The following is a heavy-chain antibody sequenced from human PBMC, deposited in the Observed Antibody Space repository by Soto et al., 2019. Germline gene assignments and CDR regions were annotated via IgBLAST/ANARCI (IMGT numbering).Heavy chain of an antibody. CDR2: ISPLKGRT. Sequence: QVQLVQSGPDLKRPGASMKVSCKASGYTFTSYGISWVRQAPGQGREWMAWISPLKGRTQYSQKAQGRVTLSTDTSSKPAYMEMTTLRVDDTAVYYCAMDYGDRPEYFKHWGQGTLVTVS. V-gene: IGHV1-18*04. D-gene: IGHD4-17*01. CDR3: AMDYGDRPEYFKH. J-gene: IGHJ1*01. CDR1: GYTFTSYG.